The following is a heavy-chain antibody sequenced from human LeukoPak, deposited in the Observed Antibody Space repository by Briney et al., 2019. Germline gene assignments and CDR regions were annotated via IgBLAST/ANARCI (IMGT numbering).Heavy chain of an antibody. CDR2: INTNTGNP. CDR3: ARGYCSSTSCYGGSY. Sequence: ASVKVSCKASGYTFTSYAMNWVRQAPGQGLEWMGWINTNTGNPTNAQGFTGRFVFSLDTSVSTAYLQISSLKAEDTAVYYCARGYCSSTSCYGGSYWGQGTLVTVSS. D-gene: IGHD2-2*01. J-gene: IGHJ4*02. V-gene: IGHV7-4-1*02. CDR1: GYTFTSYA.